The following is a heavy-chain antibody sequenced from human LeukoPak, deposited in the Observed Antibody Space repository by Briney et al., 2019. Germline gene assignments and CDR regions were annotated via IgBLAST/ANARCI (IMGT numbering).Heavy chain of an antibody. D-gene: IGHD6-6*01. J-gene: IGHJ3*02. CDR3: AREIAARLPCAFDI. CDR1: GFTFSSYS. Sequence: PGGSLRLSCAASGFTFSSYSMNWVRQAPGKGLEWVSSISSSSSYIYYADSVKGRFTISRDNAKNSLYLQMNSLRAEDTAVYYCAREIAARLPCAFDIWGQGTMVTVSS. V-gene: IGHV3-21*01. CDR2: ISSSSSYI.